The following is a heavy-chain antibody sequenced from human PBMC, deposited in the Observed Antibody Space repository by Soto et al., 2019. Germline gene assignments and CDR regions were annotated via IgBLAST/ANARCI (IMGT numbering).Heavy chain of an antibody. CDR3: VKDSEAAAGNFDY. CDR1: GFTFSSYA. Sequence: GGSLRLSCAASGFTFSSYAMHWVRQAPGKGLEYVSAISSNGGSTYYADSVKGRFTISRDNSKNTLYLQMSSLRAEDTAVYYCVKDSEAAAGNFDYWGQGTLVTVSS. V-gene: IGHV3-64D*08. CDR2: ISSNGGST. D-gene: IGHD6-25*01. J-gene: IGHJ4*02.